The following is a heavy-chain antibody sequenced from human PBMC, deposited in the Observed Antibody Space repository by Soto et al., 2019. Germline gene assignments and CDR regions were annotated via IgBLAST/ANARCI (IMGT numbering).Heavy chain of an antibody. CDR3: ATSRYCTNGVCPFDY. CDR2: MNSNNGNP. Sequence: QVQLVQSGAEVKKPGASVKVSCKTSGYTFTSYDINWVRQATGQGLEWMGWMNSNNGNPGYAQNFQGRVTVTRDTSIRTVYMELSSLRPDDTAVYYCATSRYCTNGVCPFDYWGQGTLVTVSS. J-gene: IGHJ4*02. D-gene: IGHD2-8*01. CDR1: GYTFTSYD. V-gene: IGHV1-8*01.